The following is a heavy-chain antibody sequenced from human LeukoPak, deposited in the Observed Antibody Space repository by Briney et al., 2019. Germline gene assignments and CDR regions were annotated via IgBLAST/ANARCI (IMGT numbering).Heavy chain of an antibody. Sequence: SETLSLTCTVSGGSISSSSYYWGWIRQPPGKGLEWIGSIYYSGSTYYNPSLKSRVTISVDTSKNQFSLKLSSVTAADTAVYYCARLPLRFVDNWFDPWGQGTLVTVSS. V-gene: IGHV4-39*01. D-gene: IGHD3-3*01. CDR3: ARLPLRFVDNWFDP. J-gene: IGHJ5*02. CDR2: IYYSGST. CDR1: GGSISSSSYY.